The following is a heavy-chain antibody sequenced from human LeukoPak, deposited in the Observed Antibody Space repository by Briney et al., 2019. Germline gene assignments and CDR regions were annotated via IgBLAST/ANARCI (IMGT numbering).Heavy chain of an antibody. CDR1: GYTFTNYG. V-gene: IGHV1-18*01. Sequence: ASVKVTCECSGYTFTNYGISWVRQAPGQGLDWMGLISAYTGKTNYAQSIQGRVTMTTDTSTSTDYMELRSLRSDDTAVYYCARSYYYDSSGYYPPDYWGQGALVTVSS. D-gene: IGHD3-22*01. CDR2: ISAYTGKT. J-gene: IGHJ4*02. CDR3: ARSYYYDSSGYYPPDY.